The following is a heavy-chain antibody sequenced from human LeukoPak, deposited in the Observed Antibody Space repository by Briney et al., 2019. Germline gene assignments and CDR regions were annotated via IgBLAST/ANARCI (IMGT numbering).Heavy chain of an antibody. CDR2: IISSGIST. Sequence: GGSLRLSCAASKFTFSSHVMHWVRQAPGRGLDYVASIISSGISTYYANSVRGRFAISRDNSKNMLYLEMDSLRTEDMAVYYCARGWKDGFDIWGEGTMVSVSS. V-gene: IGHV3-64*01. CDR3: ARGWKDGFDI. CDR1: KFTFSSHV. D-gene: IGHD1-1*01. J-gene: IGHJ3*02.